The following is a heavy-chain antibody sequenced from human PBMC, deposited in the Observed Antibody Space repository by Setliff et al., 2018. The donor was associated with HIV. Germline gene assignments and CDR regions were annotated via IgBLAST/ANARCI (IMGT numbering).Heavy chain of an antibody. CDR3: VNPSGAMGDFDS. CDR1: GGSISSTNYF. J-gene: IGHJ4*02. D-gene: IGHD3-16*01. Sequence: SETPSLTCTVSGGSISSTNYFWGWIRQPPGKGLEWIGTIYYHGSTYYNPSLKSRVTISIDTSKNQFSLQLTSVTAADTAVYYCVNPSGAMGDFDSWGQGTLGTV. CDR2: IYYHGST. V-gene: IGHV4-39*05.